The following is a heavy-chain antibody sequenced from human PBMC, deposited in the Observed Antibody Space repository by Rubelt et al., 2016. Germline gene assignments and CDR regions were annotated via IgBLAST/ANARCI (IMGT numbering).Heavy chain of an antibody. V-gene: IGHV4-34*01. CDR1: GGSFSGYY. J-gene: IGHJ2*01. Sequence: QVQLQQWGAGLLKPSETLSLTCAVYGGSFSGYYWSWIRQPPGKGLEWIGEINHSGSTNYNPSLKSRVTIEVDTSKNQFSLKLSSVTAADTAVYYCARRRRYSGSSYWYFDLWGRGTLVTVSS. D-gene: IGHD1-26*01. CDR3: ARRRRYSGSSYWYFDL. CDR2: INHSGST.